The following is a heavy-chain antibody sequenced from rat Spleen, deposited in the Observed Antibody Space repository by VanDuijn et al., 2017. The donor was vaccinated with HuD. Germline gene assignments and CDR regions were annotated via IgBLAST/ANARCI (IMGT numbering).Heavy chain of an antibody. CDR1: GFTFSDYA. D-gene: IGHD1-11*01. J-gene: IGHJ4*01. V-gene: IGHV5-17*01. Sequence: EVQLVESGGDLVQPGRSLKLSCAASGFTFSDYAMAWVRQAPKKGLEWIASIINDGISTYYRDSVKGRFTISRDKAKSTLYLQMDSLRSEDSATYYCARHYGGYSEYVMDAWGQGASGTVSS. CDR2: IINDGIST. CDR3: ARHYGGYSEYVMDA.